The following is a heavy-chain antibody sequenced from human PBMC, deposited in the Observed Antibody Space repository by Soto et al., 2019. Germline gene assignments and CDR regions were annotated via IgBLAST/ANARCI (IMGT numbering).Heavy chain of an antibody. CDR1: GFTFSDYY. V-gene: IGHV3-11*01. D-gene: IGHD3-10*01. Sequence: QVQLVESGGGLVKPGGSLRLSCVASGFTFSDYYMAWIRQAPGEGLEYISYISISGSCVYYADSVKGRFTISRDNARNSMYLQMNSLSAEDTAMYYCARVLYGSGTNWFDPWGQGALVTVSS. CDR3: ARVLYGSGTNWFDP. J-gene: IGHJ5*02. CDR2: ISISGSCV.